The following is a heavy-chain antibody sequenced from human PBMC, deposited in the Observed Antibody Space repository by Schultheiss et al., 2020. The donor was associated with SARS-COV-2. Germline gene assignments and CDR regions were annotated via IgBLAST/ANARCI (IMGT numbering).Heavy chain of an antibody. V-gene: IGHV3-7*03. J-gene: IGHJ5*02. CDR2: IKQDGNEK. D-gene: IGHD3-16*01. CDR3: ASRAWGRFFDP. CDR1: GLTFSKYW. Sequence: GSLRLSCVASGLTFSKYWMSWVRQVPGKGLEWVANIKQDGNEKYYVDSVKGRFNISRDNAKNSLYLQMDSLRDEDTAVYYCASRAWGRFFDPWGQGTLVTVSS.